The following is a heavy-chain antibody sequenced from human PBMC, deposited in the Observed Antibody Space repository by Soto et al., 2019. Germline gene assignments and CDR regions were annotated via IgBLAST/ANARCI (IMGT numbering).Heavy chain of an antibody. CDR1: GFTFSSYG. V-gene: IGHV3-33*01. CDR3: AREGYDILTGTVYYFDY. CDR2: IWYDGSNK. D-gene: IGHD3-9*01. Sequence: GGSLRLSCAASGFTFSSYGMHWVRQAPGKGLEWVAVIWYDGSNKYYADSVKGRFTISRDNSKNTLYLQMNSLRAEDTAVYYCAREGYDILTGTVYYFDYWGQGTLVTVSS. J-gene: IGHJ4*02.